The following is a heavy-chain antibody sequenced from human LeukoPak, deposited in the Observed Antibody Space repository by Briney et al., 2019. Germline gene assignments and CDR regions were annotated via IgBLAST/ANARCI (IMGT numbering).Heavy chain of an antibody. D-gene: IGHD2-21*01. CDR3: ARSLGSISIRFDP. Sequence: SETLSLTCAVYGGSFSGYYWSWIRQPPGKGLEWIGEINHSGSTNYNPSLKSRVTISVDTSKNQFSLKPSSVTAADTAVYYCARSLGSISIRFDPWGQRTLVTVSS. CDR2: INHSGST. J-gene: IGHJ5*02. V-gene: IGHV4-34*01. CDR1: GGSFSGYY.